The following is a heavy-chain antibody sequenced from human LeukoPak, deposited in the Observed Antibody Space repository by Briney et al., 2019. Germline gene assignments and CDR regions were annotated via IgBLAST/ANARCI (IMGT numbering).Heavy chain of an antibody. J-gene: IGHJ5*02. CDR1: GCSISSYY. Sequence: SETLSLTCTVSGCSISSYYWSWIRQPPGKGLEWIGDIYYSGSTNYNASLKGRVTISVDTSKNQVSLKLSSVTAADTAVYYCARDGRGSHYYGSGSYYPNWFAPWGQGTLVTVSS. CDR3: ARDGRGSHYYGSGSYYPNWFAP. D-gene: IGHD3-10*01. V-gene: IGHV4-59*01. CDR2: IYYSGST.